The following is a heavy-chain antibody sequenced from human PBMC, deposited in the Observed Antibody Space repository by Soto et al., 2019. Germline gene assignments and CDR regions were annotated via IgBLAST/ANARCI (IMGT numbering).Heavy chain of an antibody. Sequence: QVQLQQWGAGLLKPSETLSLTCAVYGGSFSGYYWSWIRQPPGKGLEWIGEINHSGSTNYNPSLTSRVTISVDTSTNQFSLKLSSVTAADTAVYYCARVRGSGSCWFDPWGQGTLVTVSS. V-gene: IGHV4-34*01. CDR3: ARVRGSGSCWFDP. CDR1: GGSFSGYY. CDR2: INHSGST. J-gene: IGHJ5*02. D-gene: IGHD3-10*01.